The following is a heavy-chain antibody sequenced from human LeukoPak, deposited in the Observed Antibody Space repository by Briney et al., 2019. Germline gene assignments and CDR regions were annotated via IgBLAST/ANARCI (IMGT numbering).Heavy chain of an antibody. Sequence: GRSLRLSCAAPGFTFSSYGMHWVRQAPGKGLEWVAVIWYDGSNKYYADSVKGRFTISRDNSKNTLYLQMNSLRAEDTAVYYCARGIQLSKPTFDYWGQGTLVTVSS. CDR2: IWYDGSNK. D-gene: IGHD5-18*01. V-gene: IGHV3-33*01. CDR1: GFTFSSYG. J-gene: IGHJ4*02. CDR3: ARGIQLSKPTFDY.